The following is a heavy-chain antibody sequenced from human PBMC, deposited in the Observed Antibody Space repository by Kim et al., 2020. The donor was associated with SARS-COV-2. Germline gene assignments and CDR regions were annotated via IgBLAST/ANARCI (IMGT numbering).Heavy chain of an antibody. Sequence: GGSLRLSCAASGFTFDDYAMHWVRQAPGKGLEWVSGISWNSGSIGYADSVKGRFTISRDNAKNSLYLQMNSLRAEDTAWYYCAKVSSWYYAFDIWGEGTMVTVSS. CDR2: ISWNSGSI. CDR3: AKVSSWYYAFDI. D-gene: IGHD6-13*01. V-gene: IGHV3-9*01. J-gene: IGHJ3*02. CDR1: GFTFDDYA.